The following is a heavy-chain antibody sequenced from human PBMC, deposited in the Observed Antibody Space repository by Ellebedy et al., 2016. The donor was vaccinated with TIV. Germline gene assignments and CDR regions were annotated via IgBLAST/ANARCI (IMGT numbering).Heavy chain of an antibody. Sequence: GESLKISCAASGFTFSSYAMHWVRQAPGKGLEWVAVISYHGTNTHYADSVKGRSTISRDNSKNTLYLQMNSLRVEDTAVYYCARDWNEGYDGYFDYWGQGTVVTVSS. CDR3: ARDWNEGYDGYFDY. D-gene: IGHD3-3*01. J-gene: IGHJ4*02. CDR2: ISYHGTNT. V-gene: IGHV3-30*04. CDR1: GFTFSSYA.